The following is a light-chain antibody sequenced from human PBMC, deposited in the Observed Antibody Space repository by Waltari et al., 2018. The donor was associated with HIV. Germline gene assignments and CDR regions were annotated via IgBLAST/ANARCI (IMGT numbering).Light chain of an antibody. V-gene: IGLV2-11*01. Sequence: QSALTQPRSVSGSPGQSATIPCIGPSSDVGGHNYVSWYQQHPGQAPKLMIFEVSKRPSGVPHRFSGSRSGNTATLTISGLQAEDEADYHCCSYAGSYTYVFGAGTKVTVL. CDR1: SSDVGGHNY. J-gene: IGLJ1*01. CDR3: CSYAGSYTYV. CDR2: EVS.